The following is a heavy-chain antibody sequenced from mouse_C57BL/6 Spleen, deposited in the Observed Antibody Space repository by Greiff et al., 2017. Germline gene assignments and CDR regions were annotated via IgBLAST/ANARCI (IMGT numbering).Heavy chain of an antibody. V-gene: IGHV1-19*01. CDR2: INPYNGGT. CDR1: GYTFTDYY. Sequence: EVQLQQSGPVLVKPGASVKMSCKASGYTFTDYYMNWVKQSHGKSLEWIGVINPYNGGTSYNQKFKGKATLTVDKSSSTAYMELNSLTSEDSAVYYCARNPIYYDYDGVDRHFDVWGTGTTVTVSS. CDR3: ARNPIYYDYDGVDRHFDV. D-gene: IGHD2-4*01. J-gene: IGHJ1*03.